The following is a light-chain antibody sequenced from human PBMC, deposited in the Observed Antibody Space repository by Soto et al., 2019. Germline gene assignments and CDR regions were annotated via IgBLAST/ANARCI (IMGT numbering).Light chain of an antibody. CDR2: DVI. CDR1: SSDVGGYSY. Sequence: QSVLTQPRSVSGSPGQSVTISCSGTSSDVGGYSYVSWYQQRPGKAPKLMIYDVITRPSGVPDRFSGSKSGNTASLTISGLQAEDEADYFCCSYAGSYPFVFGTGTKLTVL. CDR3: CSYAGSYPFV. V-gene: IGLV2-11*01. J-gene: IGLJ1*01.